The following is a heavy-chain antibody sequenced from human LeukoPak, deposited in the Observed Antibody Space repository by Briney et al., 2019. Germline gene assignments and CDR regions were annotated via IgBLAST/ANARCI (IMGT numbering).Heavy chain of an antibody. Sequence: LGGSLRLSCAASGFTFSSYGMHWVRQAPGKGLEWVAFIRYDGSNKYYADSVKGRFTISRDNSKNTLYLQMNSLRAEDTAVYYCAKGFPLERRAFDIWGQGTMVTVSS. J-gene: IGHJ3*02. CDR2: IRYDGSNK. D-gene: IGHD1-1*01. V-gene: IGHV3-30*02. CDR3: AKGFPLERRAFDI. CDR1: GFTFSSYG.